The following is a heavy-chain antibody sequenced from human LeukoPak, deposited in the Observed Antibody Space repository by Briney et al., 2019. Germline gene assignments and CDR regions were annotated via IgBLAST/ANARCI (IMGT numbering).Heavy chain of an antibody. CDR3: ARDLYSYDGMDV. V-gene: IGHV3-7*03. J-gene: IGHJ6*02. D-gene: IGHD5-18*01. CDR1: GFTFSSYW. CDR2: INHNGNVN. Sequence: GGSLRLSCAASGFTFSSYWMNWARQAPGKGLEWVASINHNGNVNYYVDSVKGRFTISRDNAKNSLYLQMSNLRAEDTAVYYCARDLYSYDGMDVWGQGTTVTVSS.